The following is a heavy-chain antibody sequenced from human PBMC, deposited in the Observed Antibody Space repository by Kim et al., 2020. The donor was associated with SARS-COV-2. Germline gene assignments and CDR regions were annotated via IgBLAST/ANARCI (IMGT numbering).Heavy chain of an antibody. CDR1: GFTFSDYY. CDR3: AREWVCGGSCPEAYYGMDV. Sequence: GGSLRLSCAASGFTFSDYYMSWIRQAQGKGLEWVSYISSSGSTIYYADSVKGRFTISRDNAKNSLYLQMNSLRAEDTAVYYCAREWVCGGSCPEAYYGMDVWGQGTTVTVSS. CDR2: ISSSGSTI. V-gene: IGHV3-11*04. J-gene: IGHJ6*02. D-gene: IGHD2-15*01.